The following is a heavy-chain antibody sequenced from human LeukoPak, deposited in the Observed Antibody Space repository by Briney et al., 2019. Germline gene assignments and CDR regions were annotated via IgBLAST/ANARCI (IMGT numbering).Heavy chain of an antibody. Sequence: ASVKVSCKASGYTFTGYYMHWVRQAPGQGLEWMGWINPNSGGTNYAQKFQGRVTMTRDTSISTAYMELSRLRSDDTAVYYCARHDFMAVGSLDYWGQGTLVTVSS. D-gene: IGHD6-19*01. V-gene: IGHV1-2*02. CDR1: GYTFTGYY. J-gene: IGHJ4*02. CDR2: INPNSGGT. CDR3: ARHDFMAVGSLDY.